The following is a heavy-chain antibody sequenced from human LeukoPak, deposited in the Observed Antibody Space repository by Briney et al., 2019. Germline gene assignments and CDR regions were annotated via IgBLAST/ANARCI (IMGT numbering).Heavy chain of an antibody. V-gene: IGHV3-9*01. CDR3: AKGLPSGWYGGEFDY. CDR2: ISWNSGSI. Sequence: GGSLRLSRAASGFTFDDYAMHWVRQAPGKGLEWVSGISWNSGSIGYADSVKGRFTISRDNAKNSLYLQMNSLRAEDTALYYCAKGLPSGWYGGEFDYWGQGTLVTVSS. J-gene: IGHJ4*02. D-gene: IGHD6-19*01. CDR1: GFTFDDYA.